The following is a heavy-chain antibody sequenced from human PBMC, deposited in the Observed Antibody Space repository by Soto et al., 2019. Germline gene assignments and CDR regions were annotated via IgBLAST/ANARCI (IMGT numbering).Heavy chain of an antibody. D-gene: IGHD3-9*01. CDR3: VRHYNRYLDV. J-gene: IGHJ2*01. CDR1: DGSVNSGPNY. V-gene: IGHV4-61*01. CDR2: MYNSEST. Sequence: SETLSLTCTVSDGSVNSGPNYWTWIRQPPGKGLEWIGYMYNSESTNYNPSLRSRLTISIDTSKNQLSLELTSVTAADTAVYFCVRHYNRYLDVWGRGTLLTVSS.